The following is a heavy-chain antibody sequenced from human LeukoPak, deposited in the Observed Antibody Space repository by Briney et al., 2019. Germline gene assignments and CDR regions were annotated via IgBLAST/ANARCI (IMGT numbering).Heavy chain of an antibody. CDR1: GFTFDDYA. V-gene: IGHV3-9*01. CDR2: ISWNSGSI. D-gene: IGHD2-2*02. Sequence: GRSLRLSCAASGFTFDDYAMRWARQAPGKGLEWVSGISWNSGSIGYADSVKGRFTISRDNAKNSLYLQMNSLRAEDTALYYCAKAQNEVPAAIVYGMDVWGQGTTVTVSS. CDR3: AKAQNEVPAAIVYGMDV. J-gene: IGHJ6*02.